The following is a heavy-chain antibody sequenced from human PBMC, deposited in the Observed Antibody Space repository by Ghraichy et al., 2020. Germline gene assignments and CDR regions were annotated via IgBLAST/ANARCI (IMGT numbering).Heavy chain of an antibody. V-gene: IGHV3-23*01. D-gene: IGHD2-15*01. CDR2: ISGSGGST. CDR3: AKWSVRGRVVVVVAATPHFDY. Sequence: GGSLRLSCAASGFTFSSYAMSWVRQAPGKGLEWVSAISGSGGSTYYADSVKGRFTISRDNSKNTLYLQMNSLRAEDTAVYYCAKWSVRGRVVVVVAATPHFDYWGQGTLVTVSS. CDR1: GFTFSSYA. J-gene: IGHJ4*02.